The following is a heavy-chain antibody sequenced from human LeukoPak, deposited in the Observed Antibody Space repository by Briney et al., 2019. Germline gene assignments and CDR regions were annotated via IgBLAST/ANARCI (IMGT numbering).Heavy chain of an antibody. D-gene: IGHD3-22*01. CDR3: ATTLDYDSSGYYLEYFQH. CDR1: GFTFNTFS. J-gene: IGHJ1*01. Sequence: GRSLRLSCAASGFTFNTFSMHWVRQAPGKGLEWVAVTSYDGSDKYYADSVKGRFTISRDNSKNTLYLQMNSLRAEDTAVYYRATTLDYDSSGYYLEYFQHWGQGTLVTVSS. V-gene: IGHV3-30-3*01. CDR2: TSYDGSDK.